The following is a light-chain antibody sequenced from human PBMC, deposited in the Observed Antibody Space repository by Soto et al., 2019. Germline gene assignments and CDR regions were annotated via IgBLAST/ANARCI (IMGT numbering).Light chain of an antibody. V-gene: IGLV1-47*02. Sequence: QSVLTQPPSASGTPGQTVTISCYGSRTNIGTNYVYWYQQFPGTAPKLLIFANNKRPSGVPERFSASKSGTSASLAISGVRSEDGAEYFCSAWDDRLSVVFGGGTNVTVL. CDR1: RTNIGTNY. CDR3: SAWDDRLSVV. CDR2: ANN. J-gene: IGLJ3*02.